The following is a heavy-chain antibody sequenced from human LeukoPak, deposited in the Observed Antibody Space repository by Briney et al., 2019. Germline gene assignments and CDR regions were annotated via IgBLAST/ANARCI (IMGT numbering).Heavy chain of an antibody. V-gene: IGHV3-48*01. Sequence: GGSLRLSCAASGFTFSSYSMNWVRQAPGKGLEWVSYISSSSSTIYYADSVKGRFTISRDNSKNTLYLQMNTLKTEDTAIYYCAKDFEYCGGNCYPLLEAWGQGTLVTVSS. CDR1: GFTFSSYS. D-gene: IGHD2-21*01. CDR2: ISSSSSTI. CDR3: AKDFEYCGGNCYPLLEA. J-gene: IGHJ4*02.